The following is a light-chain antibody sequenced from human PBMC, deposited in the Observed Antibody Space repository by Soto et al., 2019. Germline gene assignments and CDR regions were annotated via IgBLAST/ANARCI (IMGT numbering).Light chain of an antibody. CDR3: QQYSNWPPIT. CDR1: QSVSSSD. J-gene: IGKJ5*01. Sequence: ENELTPSVAPLSFSPVERATLYCSYIQSVSSSDLAWYQQKPGQAPRLLIYGASSRATGIPDRFSGSGSGTEFTLTISSLQSEDFAVYYCQQYSNWPPITFGQGTGLEIK. V-gene: IGKV3D-20*02. CDR2: GAS.